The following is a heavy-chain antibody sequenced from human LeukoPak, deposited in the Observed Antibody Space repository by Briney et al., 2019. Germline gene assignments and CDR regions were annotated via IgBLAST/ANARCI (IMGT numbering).Heavy chain of an antibody. CDR3: ARDPPGIAASVSGG. J-gene: IGHJ4*02. CDR1: GFTVSNNY. Sequence: WGSLRLSCTASGFTVSNNYMNWVRQAPRQGLEWVALIYSGGTTNYADSVKGRFTISIDNSKNTFYLQMTNVRVEHTAAYYCARDPPGIAASVSGGWGQGTLVTVSS. CDR2: IYSGGTT. D-gene: IGHD6-13*01. V-gene: IGHV3-53*01.